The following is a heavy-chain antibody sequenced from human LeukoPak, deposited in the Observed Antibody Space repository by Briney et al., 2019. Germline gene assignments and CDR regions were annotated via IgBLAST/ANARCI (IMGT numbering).Heavy chain of an antibody. J-gene: IGHJ4*02. V-gene: IGHV1-69*04. D-gene: IGHD2-15*01. CDR3: ATSGGYCSGGSCYGGDYFDY. Sequence: ASVKVSCKASGGTFSRYAISWVRQAPGQGLEWMGRIIPILGIANYAQKFQGRVTITADKSTSTAYMELSSLRSEDTAVYYCATSGGYCSGGSCYGGDYFDYWGQGTLVTVSS. CDR2: IIPILGIA. CDR1: GGTFSRYA.